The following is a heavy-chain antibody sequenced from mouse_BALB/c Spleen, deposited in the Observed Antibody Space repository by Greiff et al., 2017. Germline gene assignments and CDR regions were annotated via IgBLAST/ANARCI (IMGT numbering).Heavy chain of an antibody. D-gene: IGHD2-3*01. CDR3: VRRGDGPWFAY. V-gene: IGHV10-1*02. CDR2: IRSKSNNYAT. CDR1: GFTFNTYA. J-gene: IGHJ3*01. Sequence: DVKLVESGGGLVQPKGSLKLSCAASGFTFNTYAMNWVRQAPGKGLEWVARIRSKSNNYATYYADSVKDRFTISRDDSQSMLYLQMNNLKTEDTAMYYCVRRGDGPWFAYWGQGTLVTVSA.